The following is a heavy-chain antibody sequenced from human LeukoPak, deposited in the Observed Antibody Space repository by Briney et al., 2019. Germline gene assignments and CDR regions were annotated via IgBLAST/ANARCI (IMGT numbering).Heavy chain of an antibody. V-gene: IGHV4-59*01. D-gene: IGHD3-10*01. CDR1: GGSITTYY. CDR2: FYHTGST. J-gene: IGHJ6*03. Sequence: SETLSLTCTVSGGSITTYYWTWIRQTPDKGLQFIGSFYHTGSTNYNPSLESAVTISEDTSKNQISLELRSVTAADTAVYYCARTTMVRGTYYMDVWGKGTTVTISS. CDR3: ARTTMVRGTYYMDV.